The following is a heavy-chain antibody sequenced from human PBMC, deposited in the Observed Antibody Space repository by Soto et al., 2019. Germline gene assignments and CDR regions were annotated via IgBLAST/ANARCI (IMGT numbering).Heavy chain of an antibody. CDR1: GGSISSSSYY. J-gene: IGHJ5*02. V-gene: IGHV4-39*01. D-gene: IGHD3-3*01. CDR3: ARHRRDYDFWSGSNWFDP. CDR2: IYYSGST. Sequence: PSETLSLTCTVSGGSISSSSYYWGWIRQPPGKGLEWIGSIYYSGSTYYNPSLKSRVTISVDTSKNQFSLKLSSVTAADTAVYYCARHRRDYDFWSGSNWFDPWGQGTLVTSPQ.